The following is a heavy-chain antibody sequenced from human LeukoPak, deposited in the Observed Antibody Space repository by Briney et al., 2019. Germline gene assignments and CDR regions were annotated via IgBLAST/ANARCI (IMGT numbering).Heavy chain of an antibody. Sequence: PGGSLRLSCEASGFTFDDYGMSWVRQLPGKGLEWVSGINRNGDSTDYAGSVKGRFTISRDNAKNSHFLQMNSLRVKDTALYYCARGFRNGPFDCWGQGTLVTVSS. CDR3: ARGFRNGPFDC. J-gene: IGHJ4*02. CDR2: INRNGDST. D-gene: IGHD2-8*01. CDR1: GFTFDDYG. V-gene: IGHV3-20*04.